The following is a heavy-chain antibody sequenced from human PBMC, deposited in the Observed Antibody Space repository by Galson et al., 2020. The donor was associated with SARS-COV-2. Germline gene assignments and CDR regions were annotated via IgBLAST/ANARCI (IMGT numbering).Heavy chain of an antibody. CDR2: ISGSGGST. CDR1: GFTFSSYA. V-gene: IGHV3-23*01. J-gene: IGHJ4*02. CDR3: AKAKTGGITMVRGVIDY. Sequence: GGSLRLSCAASGFTFSSYAMSWVRQAPGKGLEWVSAISGSGGSTYYADSVKGRFTISRDNSKNTLYLQMNSLRAEDTAVYYCAKAKTGGITMVRGVIDYWGQGTLVTVSS. D-gene: IGHD3-10*01.